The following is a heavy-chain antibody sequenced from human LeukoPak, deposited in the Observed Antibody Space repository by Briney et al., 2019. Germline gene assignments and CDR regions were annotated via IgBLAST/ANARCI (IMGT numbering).Heavy chain of an antibody. D-gene: IGHD3-10*01. J-gene: IGHJ6*03. Sequence: ASVKVSCKASGGTFSSYAISWVRQAPGQGLEWMGGIIPIFGTANYAQKFQGRVTITADKSTSTAYMELSSLRSEDTAVYYCARDRGTMVRGVLKTEYYYYYYMDVWGKGTTVTVSS. CDR1: GGTFSSYA. CDR2: IIPIFGTA. V-gene: IGHV1-69*06. CDR3: ARDRGTMVRGVLKTEYYYYYYMDV.